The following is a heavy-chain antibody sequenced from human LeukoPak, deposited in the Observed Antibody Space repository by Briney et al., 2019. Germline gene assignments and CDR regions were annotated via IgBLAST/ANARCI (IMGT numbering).Heavy chain of an antibody. CDR1: GYTFTSYG. Sequence: SVKVSCKASGYTFTSYGISWVRLAPGQGPEWMGGIIPMLGSTIYVEKFQDRVTITADKSSSTCYMELSSLRSEDTAVYYCAREAADSSGYSMWWYFDLWGRGTLVTVSS. J-gene: IGHJ2*01. CDR2: IIPMLGST. V-gene: IGHV1-69*06. D-gene: IGHD3-22*01. CDR3: AREAADSSGYSMWWYFDL.